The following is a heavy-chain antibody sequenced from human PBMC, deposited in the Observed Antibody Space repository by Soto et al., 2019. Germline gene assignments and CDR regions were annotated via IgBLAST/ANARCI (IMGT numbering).Heavy chain of an antibody. V-gene: IGHV3-30*18. CDR1: GFTFSSYG. CDR2: ISYDGSNK. J-gene: IGHJ4*02. Sequence: GGSLRLSCAASGFTFSSYGMHWVRQAPGKGLEWVAVISYDGSNKYYADSVKGRFTISRDNSKNTLYLQMNSLRAEDTAVYYCAKPTNYYDSSGFSFDYWGQGTLVTVSS. D-gene: IGHD3-22*01. CDR3: AKPTNYYDSSGFSFDY.